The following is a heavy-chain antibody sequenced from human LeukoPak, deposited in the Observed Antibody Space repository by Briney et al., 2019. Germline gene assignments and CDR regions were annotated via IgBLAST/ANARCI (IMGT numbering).Heavy chain of an antibody. V-gene: IGHV4-31*03. CDR2: IYYSGST. Sequence: SETLSLTCTVSGGSISSGGYYWSWIRQRPGKGLEWIGYIYYSGSTYYNPSLKSRVTISVDTSKNQFSLKLSSVTAADTAVYYCARAKSYYYDSSVSLFYYYYGMDVWGQGTTVTVSS. J-gene: IGHJ6*02. D-gene: IGHD3-22*01. CDR3: ARAKSYYYDSSVSLFYYYYGMDV. CDR1: GGSISSGGYY.